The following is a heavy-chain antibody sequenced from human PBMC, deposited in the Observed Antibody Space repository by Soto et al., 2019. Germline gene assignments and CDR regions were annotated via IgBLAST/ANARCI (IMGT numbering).Heavy chain of an antibody. J-gene: IGHJ6*03. CDR3: ATTPRYRPPWYYYYYMDV. CDR2: FDPEDGET. CDR1: GYTLTELS. Sequence: ASVKVSCKVSGYTLTELSMHWVRQAPGKGLEWMGGFDPEDGETIYAQKFQGRVTMTEDTSTDTAYMELSSLRSEDTAVYYCATTPRYRPPWYYYYYMDVWGKGTTVTVSS. D-gene: IGHD3-9*01. V-gene: IGHV1-24*01.